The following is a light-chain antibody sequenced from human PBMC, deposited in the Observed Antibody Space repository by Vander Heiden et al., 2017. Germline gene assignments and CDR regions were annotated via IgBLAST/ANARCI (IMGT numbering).Light chain of an antibody. CDR2: DAS. J-gene: IGKJ4*01. CDR3: QQYDNLPLT. Sequence: IPITQSPSSLSASVGDRVTITCQASQDISNYLNWYQQKPGKAPKLLIYDASNLETGVPSRFSGSGSGTDFTFTISSLQPEDIATYYCQQYDNLPLTFGGGTKVEIK. CDR1: QDISNY. V-gene: IGKV1-33*01.